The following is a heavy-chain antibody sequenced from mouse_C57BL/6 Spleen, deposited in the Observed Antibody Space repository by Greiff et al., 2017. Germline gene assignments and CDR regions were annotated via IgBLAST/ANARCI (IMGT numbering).Heavy chain of an antibody. CDR2: IYPGSGST. D-gene: IGHD1-1*01. V-gene: IGHV1-55*01. CDR1: GYTFTSYW. CDR3: ARHYYGSRYFDY. Sequence: QVQLQQPGAELVKPGASVKMSCKASGYTFTSYWITWVKQRPGQGLEWIGDIYPGSGSTNYNEKFKSKATLTVDTSSSTAYMQRSSLTSEDSAVYYCARHYYGSRYFDYWGQGTTLTVSS. J-gene: IGHJ2*01.